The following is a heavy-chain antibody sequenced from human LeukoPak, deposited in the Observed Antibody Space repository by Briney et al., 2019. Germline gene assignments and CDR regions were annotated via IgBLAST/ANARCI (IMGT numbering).Heavy chain of an antibody. Sequence: GGSLRLSCAASGFSFSNYAMSWVRQAPGKGLEWVSDIRASSGRTYYADSVKGRFTISRDNSKNTLYLQMNSLRADDTALYYCARDSDFYDSLTFYGMDVWDQGTTVIVSS. CDR2: IRASSGRT. CDR1: GFSFSNYA. V-gene: IGHV3-23*01. J-gene: IGHJ6*02. CDR3: ARDSDFYDSLTFYGMDV. D-gene: IGHD3-3*01.